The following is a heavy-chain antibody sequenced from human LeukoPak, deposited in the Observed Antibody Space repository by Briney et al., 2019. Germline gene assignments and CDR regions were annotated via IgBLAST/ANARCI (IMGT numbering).Heavy chain of an antibody. CDR2: FDPEDGET. CDR1: GYTLTELS. D-gene: IGHD3-10*01. CDR3: AKDPNLLLLWFGELLTGTSHFDY. J-gene: IGHJ4*02. Sequence: ASVKVSCKVSGYTLTELSMHWVRQAPGKGLEWMGGFDPEDGETIYAQKFQGRVTMTEDTSTDTAYMELSSLRSEDTAVYYCAKDPNLLLLWFGELLTGTSHFDYWGQGTLVTVSS. V-gene: IGHV1-24*01.